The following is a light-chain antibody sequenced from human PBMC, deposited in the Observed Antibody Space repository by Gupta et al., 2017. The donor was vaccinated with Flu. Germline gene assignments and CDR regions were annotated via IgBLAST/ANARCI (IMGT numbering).Light chain of an antibody. V-gene: IGKV3-15*01. CDR1: QSVDNN. Sequence: ATLSVSPGERATLSCRASQSVDNNLAWYQQKPGQPPRLLIYGASTRATGIPARFSGSGSGTEFTLTISSLQSEDFAVFYCQQDNNWPPYTFGQGTKLEI. J-gene: IGKJ2*01. CDR2: GAS. CDR3: QQDNNWPPYT.